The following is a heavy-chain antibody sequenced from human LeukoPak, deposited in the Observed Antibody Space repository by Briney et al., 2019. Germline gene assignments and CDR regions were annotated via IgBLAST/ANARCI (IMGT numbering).Heavy chain of an antibody. CDR2: IYTSGST. Sequence: NPSETLSLTCTVSGGPISSYYWSWIRQPPGKGLEWIGRIYTSGSTNYNPSLKSRVTMSVDTSKNQFSLKLSSVTAADTAVYYCARVYYDSSGYQRRGNYFDYWGQGTLVTVSS. J-gene: IGHJ4*02. D-gene: IGHD3-22*01. CDR1: GGPISSYY. V-gene: IGHV4-4*07. CDR3: ARVYYDSSGYQRRGNYFDY.